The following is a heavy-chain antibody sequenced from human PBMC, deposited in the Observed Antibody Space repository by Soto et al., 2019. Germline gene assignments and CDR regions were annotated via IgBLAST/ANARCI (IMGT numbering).Heavy chain of an antibody. CDR3: ARDFISSSWTNNWFDP. D-gene: IGHD6-13*01. CDR1: GYTFTTYG. Sequence: GASVKVSCKASGYTFTTYGISWVRQAPGQELEWMGLINPNGGGTSYAQKFQGRVTMTRDTSMSTAYMELSSLRSEDTAVYYCARDFISSSWTNNWFDPWGQGTLVTVSS. CDR2: INPNGGGT. J-gene: IGHJ5*02. V-gene: IGHV1-8*02.